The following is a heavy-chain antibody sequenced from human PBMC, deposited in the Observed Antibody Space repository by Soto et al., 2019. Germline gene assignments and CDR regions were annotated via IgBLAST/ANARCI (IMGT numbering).Heavy chain of an antibody. CDR2: IYYSGST. J-gene: IGHJ4*02. Sequence: LSLTCTVSGGSISSYYWSWIRQPPGKGLEWIGYIYYSGSTNYNPSLKSRVTISVDTSKNQFSLKLSSVTAADTAVYYCASQRQLWDYFDYWGQGTLVTVSS. D-gene: IGHD5-18*01. V-gene: IGHV4-59*01. CDR1: GGSISSYY. CDR3: ASQRQLWDYFDY.